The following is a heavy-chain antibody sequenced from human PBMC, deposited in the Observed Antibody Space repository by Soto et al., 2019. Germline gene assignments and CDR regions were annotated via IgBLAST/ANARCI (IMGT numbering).Heavy chain of an antibody. D-gene: IGHD1-26*01. CDR1: GLTFSSYW. CDR3: ARASGSDIHFDY. V-gene: IGHV3-74*01. Sequence: EVQLVESGGGLVQPGGSLRLSCAASGLTFSSYWMHWVRQAPGKGLVWVSRINTDGSSTTYADSVKGRFTISRDNTKNTLYQQMNSLRLEDTAVYYCARASGSDIHFDYWGQGTLVTVSS. CDR2: INTDGSST. J-gene: IGHJ4*02.